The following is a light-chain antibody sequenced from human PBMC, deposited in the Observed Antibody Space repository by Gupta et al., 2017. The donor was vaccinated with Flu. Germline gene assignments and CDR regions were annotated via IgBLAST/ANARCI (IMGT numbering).Light chain of an antibody. J-gene: IGKJ1*01. V-gene: IGKV2-28*01. CDR1: QSLMNRNGHNY. CDR3: MQARQTPQA. CDR2: LAS. Sequence: DIVMTKSPLSLPVTLGEPAIISCRSSQSLMNRNGHNYLDWFLQKPGQSPQLLISLASNRASGVPDRFSGSGSGTDFTLKISRVEAEDVGVYYCMQARQTPQAFGQGTKVEIK.